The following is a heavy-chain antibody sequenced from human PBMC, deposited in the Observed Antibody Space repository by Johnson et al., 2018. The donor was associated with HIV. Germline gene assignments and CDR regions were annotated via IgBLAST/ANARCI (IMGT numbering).Heavy chain of an antibody. CDR2: ISYDGSNK. CDR1: GFTFDDYA. D-gene: IGHD1-26*01. J-gene: IGHJ3*02. Sequence: QVQLVESGGGLVQPGRSLKLSCAASGFTFDDYAMHWVRQAPGKGLEWVAIISYDGSNKYYADSVKGRFTISRDNSKNTLYLQMNSLRAEDTALYYCARERVGDAFDIWGQGTMVTVSS. V-gene: IGHV3-30-3*01. CDR3: ARERVGDAFDI.